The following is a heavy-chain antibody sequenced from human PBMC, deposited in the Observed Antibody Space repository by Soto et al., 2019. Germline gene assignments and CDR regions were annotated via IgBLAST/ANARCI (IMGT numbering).Heavy chain of an antibody. D-gene: IGHD2-15*01. J-gene: IGHJ4*02. CDR2: ISGSGGST. Sequence: GGSLRLSCTASGFTFSSYAMSWVRQAPGKGLEWVSAISGSGGSTYYADSVKGRFTISRDNSKNTLYLQMNSLRAEDTAVYYCAKSDIVVVVAPFDYWGQGTLVTVSS. CDR3: AKSDIVVVVAPFDY. CDR1: GFTFSSYA. V-gene: IGHV3-23*01.